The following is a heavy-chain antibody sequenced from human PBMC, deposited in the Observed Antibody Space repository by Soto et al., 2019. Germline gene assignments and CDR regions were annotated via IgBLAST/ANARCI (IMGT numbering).Heavy chain of an antibody. Sequence: GGSLRLSCAASGLTVSTNYMSWVRQAPGKGLEWVSIIYTGGSTYYADSVKGRFTISRDNSKNTLYLQMNSLRAEDTAVYYCARAPTGMVSGHDDAFDIWGQGTLVTVSS. CDR2: IYTGGST. D-gene: IGHD2-8*01. CDR3: ARAPTGMVSGHDDAFDI. CDR1: GLTVSTNY. J-gene: IGHJ3*02. V-gene: IGHV3-53*01.